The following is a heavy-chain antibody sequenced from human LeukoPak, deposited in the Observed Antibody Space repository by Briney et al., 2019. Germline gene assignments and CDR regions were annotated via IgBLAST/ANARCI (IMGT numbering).Heavy chain of an antibody. V-gene: IGHV3-23*01. CDR3: ANAYYYDSSGYSGAFDI. CDR2: ISGSGGST. CDR1: GFTFSSYA. J-gene: IGHJ3*02. D-gene: IGHD3-22*01. Sequence: GGSLRLSCAASGFTFSSYAMSWVRQAPGKGLEWVSAISGSGGSTYYADSVKGRFTISRDNSKNTLYLQMNSLRAEDTAVYYCANAYYYDSSGYSGAFDIWGQGTMVTVSS.